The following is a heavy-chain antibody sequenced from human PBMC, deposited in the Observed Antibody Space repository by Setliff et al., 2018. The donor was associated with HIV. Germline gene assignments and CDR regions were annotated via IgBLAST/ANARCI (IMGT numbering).Heavy chain of an antibody. V-gene: IGHV3-9*01. Sequence: AGGSLRLSCAASGFTFSSYAMHWVRQAPGKGLEWVSGISWNSGSIGYADSVKGRFTISRDNAKNSLYLQMNSLRVEDTAVYYCARDFDWPQACWGQGTLVTVSS. CDR2: ISWNSGSI. CDR1: GFTFSSYA. CDR3: ARDFDWPQAC. D-gene: IGHD3-9*01. J-gene: IGHJ4*02.